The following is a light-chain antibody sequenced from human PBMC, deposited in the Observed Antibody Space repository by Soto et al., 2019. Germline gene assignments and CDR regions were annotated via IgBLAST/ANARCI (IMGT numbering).Light chain of an antibody. CDR3: QQYSTSPWT. V-gene: IGKV3-20*01. CDR2: AAS. J-gene: IGKJ1*01. Sequence: EIVLTQSPGTLTLSPGERATLSCRASQSVRSNYLAWYQQGPGQAPRLLIFAASSRATGIPDRFSGSGSGTDVTLTISRQEPEDFAVYYCQQYSTSPWTFGQGTKVDIK. CDR1: QSVRSNY.